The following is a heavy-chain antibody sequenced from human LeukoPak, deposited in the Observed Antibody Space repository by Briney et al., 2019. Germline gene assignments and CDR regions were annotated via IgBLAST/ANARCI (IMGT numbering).Heavy chain of an antibody. Sequence: GESLKISCKHSEYSFPNYCIGWVRQMPGKGLEWSGIIYPGDSDTRYSPSFQGQVTISADKSISTAYLQWSSLKAPDTAMYYCARLTSGPYYDTHFDYWGQGTLVTVSS. CDR2: IYPGDSDT. V-gene: IGHV5-51*01. J-gene: IGHJ4*02. CDR1: EYSFPNYC. CDR3: ARLTSGPYYDTHFDY. D-gene: IGHD3-22*01.